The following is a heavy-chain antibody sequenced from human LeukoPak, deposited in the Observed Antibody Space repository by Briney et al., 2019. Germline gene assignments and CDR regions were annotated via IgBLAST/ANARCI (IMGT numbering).Heavy chain of an antibody. D-gene: IGHD6-19*01. CDR1: GFTFSSYW. CDR3: ARVRIEQWLVYGSDY. V-gene: IGHV3-7*01. CDR2: IKQDGSEK. J-gene: IGHJ4*02. Sequence: PGGSLRHSCAASGFTFSSYWMSWVRQAPGKGLEWVANIKQDGSEKYYVDSVKGRFTISRDNAKNSLYLQMNSLRAEDTAVYYCARVRIEQWLVYGSDYWGQGTLVTVSS.